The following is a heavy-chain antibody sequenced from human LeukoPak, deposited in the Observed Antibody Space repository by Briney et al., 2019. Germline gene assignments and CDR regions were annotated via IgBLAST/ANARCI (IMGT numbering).Heavy chain of an antibody. CDR2: IHHSGTT. D-gene: IGHD1-26*01. CDR3: ARGRLGATY. CDR1: GDSVSRGSYY. V-gene: IGHV4-61*01. Sequence: PSETLSLTCTVSGDSVSRGSYYWSWTRQPPGKGLEWIGYIHHSGTTNYSPSLKSRVTISVDMSKNQFFLNLTSVTAADTAVYYCARGRLGATYWGQGTLLTVSS. J-gene: IGHJ4*02.